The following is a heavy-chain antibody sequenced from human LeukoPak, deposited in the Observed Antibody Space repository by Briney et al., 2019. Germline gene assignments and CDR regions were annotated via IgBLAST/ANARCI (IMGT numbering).Heavy chain of an antibody. D-gene: IGHD3-22*01. J-gene: IGHJ3*02. V-gene: IGHV3-74*01. CDR2: INSDGSST. CDR3: AHYDSSSYHAFDI. CDR1: GVTFSSYW. Sequence: GGSLRLSCAASGVTFSSYWMHWVRQAPGKGLVWVSRINSDGSSTSYANSVKGRFTMSRDNAKNTLYLQMNSLRADDTAVYYCAHYDSSSYHAFDIWGQGTMVTVSS.